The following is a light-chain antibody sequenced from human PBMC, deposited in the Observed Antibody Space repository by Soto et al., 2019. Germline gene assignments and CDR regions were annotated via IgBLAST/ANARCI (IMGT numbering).Light chain of an antibody. V-gene: IGKV3-15*01. J-gene: IGKJ1*01. CDR1: QSISSN. Sequence: EIVMTQSPATLSVSPGERATLSCRASQSISSNLAWYQQKPGQAPRLLIYAASTRATGIPARFSGSGCGTDFTLIISRLEPEDFAVYYCQLYNNWPRTFGQGTKVDI. CDR2: AAS. CDR3: QLYNNWPRT.